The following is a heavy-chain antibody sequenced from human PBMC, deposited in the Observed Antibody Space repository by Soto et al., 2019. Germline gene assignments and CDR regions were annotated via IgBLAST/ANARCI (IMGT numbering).Heavy chain of an antibody. CDR1: GGSISSSNW. Sequence: SETLSLTCVVSGGSISSSNWWSWVRQPPGKGLEWIGEIYHSGSTNYNPSLKSRVTISVDKSKNQFSLNLTSVTAADTAVYYCARVGGGWTGYYGYGMDVWGQGTTVTVS. CDR3: ARVGGGWTGYYGYGMDV. D-gene: IGHD3-9*01. V-gene: IGHV4-4*02. CDR2: IYHSGST. J-gene: IGHJ6*02.